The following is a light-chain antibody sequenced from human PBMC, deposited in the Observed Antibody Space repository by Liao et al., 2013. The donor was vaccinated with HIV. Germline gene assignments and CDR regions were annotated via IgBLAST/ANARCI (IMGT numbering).Light chain of an antibody. CDR1: NIGSKR. J-gene: IGLJ1*01. CDR3: QVWDSGSENYV. CDR2: YNN. V-gene: IGLV3-21*04. Sequence: SYELTQPSSVSVAPGKTARITCGGNNIGSKRVHWYQQRPGQAPVVVIFYNNDRPSGIPERFSGSNSGNTATLTISRVEVGDEADYYCQVWDSGSENYVFGTGTKVTVL.